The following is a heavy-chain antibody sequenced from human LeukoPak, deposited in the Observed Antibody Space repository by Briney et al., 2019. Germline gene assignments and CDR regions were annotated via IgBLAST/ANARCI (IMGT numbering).Heavy chain of an antibody. V-gene: IGHV1-18*01. Sequence: ASVKVSCKASGYTFTSYGISWVRQAPGQGLEWMGWISAYNGNTNYAQKLQGRVTMTTDTSTSTAYMELRSLRSEDTAVYYCARDGTVVVPAAISTYNWFDPWGQGTLVTVSS. CDR1: GYTFTSYG. CDR3: ARDGTVVVPAAISTYNWFDP. D-gene: IGHD2-2*02. J-gene: IGHJ5*02. CDR2: ISAYNGNT.